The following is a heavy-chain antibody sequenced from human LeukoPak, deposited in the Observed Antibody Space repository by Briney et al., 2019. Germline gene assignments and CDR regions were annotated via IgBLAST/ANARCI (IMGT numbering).Heavy chain of an antibody. CDR2: ISYDGSNK. CDR1: GFTFSSYA. J-gene: IGHJ3*02. CDR3: ARYTSRDAFDI. V-gene: IGHV3-30-3*01. Sequence: GGSLRLSCAASGFTFSSYAMHWVRQAPGKGLEWVAVISYDGSNKYYADSVKGRFTISRDNSKNALYLQMNSLRAEDTAVYYCARYTSRDAFDIWGQGTMVTVSS. D-gene: IGHD2-2*02.